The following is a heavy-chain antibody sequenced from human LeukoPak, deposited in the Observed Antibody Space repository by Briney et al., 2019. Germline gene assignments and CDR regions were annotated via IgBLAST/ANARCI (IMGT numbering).Heavy chain of an antibody. CDR1: GYSISSGYY. CDR3: ARDSGLWFGGKYYYNMDV. Sequence: PSETLSLTCTVSGYSISSGYYWGWIRQPPGKGLEWIGSIYHSGSTYYNPSLKSRVTISVDTSKNQFSLKLSSVTAADTAVYYCARDSGLWFGGKYYYNMDVWGKGTTVSVSS. J-gene: IGHJ6*03. D-gene: IGHD3-10*01. V-gene: IGHV4-38-2*02. CDR2: IYHSGST.